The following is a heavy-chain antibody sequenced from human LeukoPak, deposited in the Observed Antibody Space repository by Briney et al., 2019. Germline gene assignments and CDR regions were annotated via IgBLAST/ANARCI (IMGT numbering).Heavy chain of an antibody. CDR2: IYPANSDT. CDR3: ARERESGSSWFDP. D-gene: IGHD3-10*01. CDR1: GYSFTKYW. J-gene: IGHJ5*02. V-gene: IGHV5-51*01. Sequence: GESLKISCKASGYSFTKYWIGWVRQMPGKGLEWVAIIYPANSDTRYSASSQGQVTISADNSITTAYLQWSSLTASDTAMYYCARERESGSSWFDPWGQGTLVTVSS.